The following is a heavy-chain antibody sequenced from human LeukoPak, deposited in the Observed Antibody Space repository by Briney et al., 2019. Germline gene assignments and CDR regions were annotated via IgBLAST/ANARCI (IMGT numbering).Heavy chain of an antibody. J-gene: IGHJ4*02. CDR2: ISTSSSYI. CDR1: GFTFSSYS. Sequence: PGGPLRLSCAASGFTFSSYSMKWVRQAPGKGLEWVSSISTSSSYIYYADSVKGRFTISRDNAKNSFYLQMNSLRVEDTAVYYCARVVWGQLTYYFDYWSQGTLVTVSS. CDR3: ARVVWGQLTYYFDY. V-gene: IGHV3-21*01. D-gene: IGHD3-16*01.